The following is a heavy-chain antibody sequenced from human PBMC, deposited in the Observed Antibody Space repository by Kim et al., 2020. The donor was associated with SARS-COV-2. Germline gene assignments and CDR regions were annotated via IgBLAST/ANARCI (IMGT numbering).Heavy chain of an antibody. CDR3: ARDFLASVWGGVPGLWG. J-gene: IGHJ4*02. Sequence: GGSLRLSCAASGFTFSSYGMHWVRQAPGKGLEWVAVIWYDGSNKYYADSVKGRFTISRDNSKNTLYLQMNSLRAEDTAVYYCARDFLASVWGGVPGLWGWGQGTLVTVSS. CDR1: GFTFSSYG. D-gene: IGHD3-16*01. V-gene: IGHV3-33*08. CDR2: IWYDGSNK.